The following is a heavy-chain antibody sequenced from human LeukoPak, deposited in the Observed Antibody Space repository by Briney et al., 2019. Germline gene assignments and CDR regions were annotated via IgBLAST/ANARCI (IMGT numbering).Heavy chain of an antibody. Sequence: ASVKVSCKASGYTFTSYDINWVRQATGQGLEWMGWMNPNSGNTGYAQKFQGRVTMTRNTSKSTAYMELSSLRSEDTAVYYCARFGFAWFGELLSSGYGMDVWGQGATVTVSS. J-gene: IGHJ6*02. D-gene: IGHD3-10*01. V-gene: IGHV1-8*01. CDR3: ARFGFAWFGELLSSGYGMDV. CDR1: GYTFTSYD. CDR2: MNPNSGNT.